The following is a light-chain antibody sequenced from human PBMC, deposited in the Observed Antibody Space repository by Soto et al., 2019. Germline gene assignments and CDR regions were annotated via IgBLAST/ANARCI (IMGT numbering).Light chain of an antibody. CDR3: QQYNNWPRT. J-gene: IGKJ1*01. V-gene: IGKV3-15*01. Sequence: EIVMTQSPATLSASPWERATLSCRASQSVNSNLAWYQQKLGQAPRLLIYGASTRATGIPARFSGSGSGTEFTLTISSLQSEDFAIYYCQQYNNWPRTFGQGTKVDI. CDR1: QSVNSN. CDR2: GAS.